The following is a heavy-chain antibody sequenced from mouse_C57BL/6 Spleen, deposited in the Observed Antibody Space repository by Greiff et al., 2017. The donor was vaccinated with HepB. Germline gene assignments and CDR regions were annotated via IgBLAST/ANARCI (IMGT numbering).Heavy chain of an antibody. CDR2: ISSGGSYT. CDR1: GFTFSSYG. V-gene: IGHV5-6*01. D-gene: IGHD4-1*01. J-gene: IGHJ3*01. Sequence: DVQLVESGGDLVKPGGSLKLSCAASGFTFSSYGMSWVRQTPDKRLEWVATISSGGSYTYYPDSVKGRFTISRDNAKNTLYLQMSSLKSEDTAMYYCARGGAGTSAWFAYWGQGTLVTVSA. CDR3: ARGGAGTSAWFAY.